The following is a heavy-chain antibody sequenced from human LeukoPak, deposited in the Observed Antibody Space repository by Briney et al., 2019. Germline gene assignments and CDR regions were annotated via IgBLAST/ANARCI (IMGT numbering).Heavy chain of an antibody. CDR2: ILYDGSNK. CDR1: GFTFSSYG. V-gene: IGHV3-30*02. D-gene: IGHD3-22*01. CDR3: AKHYDSSGYHAEYFQH. Sequence: GGSLRLSCAASGFTFSSYGMHWVRQAPGKGLEWVAFILYDGSNKYYADSVKGRFTISRDNSKNTLYLQMNSLRAEVTAVYYCAKHYDSSGYHAEYFQHWGQGTLVTVSS. J-gene: IGHJ1*01.